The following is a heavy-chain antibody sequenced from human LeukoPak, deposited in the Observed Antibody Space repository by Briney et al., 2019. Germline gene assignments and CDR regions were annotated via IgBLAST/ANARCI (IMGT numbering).Heavy chain of an antibody. CDR1: GFTFTNYA. CDR2: ITGSDGSS. J-gene: IGHJ4*02. Sequence: GGSLRLSCVASGFTFTNYAMSWVRQAPGKGLEWVSAITGSDGSSYYADSVRGRFTISRDNSKNTLYLQVNSLRAEDTAVYYCAKRGDYDILTGYYVPDYWGQGTLVTVSS. D-gene: IGHD3-9*01. CDR3: AKRGDYDILTGYYVPDY. V-gene: IGHV3-23*01.